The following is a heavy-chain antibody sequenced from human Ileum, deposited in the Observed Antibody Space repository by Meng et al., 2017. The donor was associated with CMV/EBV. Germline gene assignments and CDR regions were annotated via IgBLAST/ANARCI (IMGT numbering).Heavy chain of an antibody. J-gene: IGHJ4*02. CDR3: ARERPRGTAMASIDY. Sequence: GPLQVVGSGRMMPSATLFLTCTVTVGCISSYYWSWLRQPAGKGLAWIGRIYTSRSTNYNTSHKSRVTMSVDTSKNQFSLKQSSVTAADTAVYYCARERPRGTAMASIDYWGQGTLVTVSS. D-gene: IGHD5-18*01. CDR2: IYTSRST. V-gene: IGHV4-4*07. CDR1: VGCISSYY.